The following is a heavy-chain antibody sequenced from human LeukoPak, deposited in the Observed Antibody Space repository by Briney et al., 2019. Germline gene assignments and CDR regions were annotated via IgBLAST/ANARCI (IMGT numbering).Heavy chain of an antibody. Sequence: GGSLRLSCTASGFTFGDYAMSWFRQAPGKGLEWVGFIRSKAYGGTTEYAASVKGRFTISRDDSKSIAYLQMNSLKTEDTAVYYCTRLSGSEDNWFDPWGQGTLVTVSS. J-gene: IGHJ5*02. V-gene: IGHV3-49*03. CDR1: GFTFGDYA. CDR3: TRLSGSEDNWFDP. D-gene: IGHD6-25*01. CDR2: IRSKAYGGTT.